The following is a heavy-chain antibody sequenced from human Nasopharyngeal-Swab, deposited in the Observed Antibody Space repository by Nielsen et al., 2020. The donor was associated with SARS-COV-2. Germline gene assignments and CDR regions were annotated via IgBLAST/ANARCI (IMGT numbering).Heavy chain of an antibody. Sequence: RQAPGKGLEWIGSIYYSGSTYYNPSLKSRVTISVDTSKNQFSLKLSSVTAADTAVYYCARWKGIAAAWDYWGQGTLGTVSS. CDR3: ARWKGIAAAWDY. CDR2: IYYSGST. J-gene: IGHJ4*02. D-gene: IGHD6-13*01. V-gene: IGHV4-39*01.